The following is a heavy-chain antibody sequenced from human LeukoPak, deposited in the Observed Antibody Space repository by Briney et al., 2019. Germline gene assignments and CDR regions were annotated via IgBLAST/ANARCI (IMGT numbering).Heavy chain of an antibody. Sequence: ASVKVSCKASGYTFTGYYMHWVRQAPGQGLEWMGWIDPNSGGTNYAQKFQGRVTMTRDTSISTAYMVLNRLRSDDTAVYYSAREYYYDSGNYYNRIDYWGQGTLVTVSS. V-gene: IGHV1-2*02. J-gene: IGHJ4*02. CDR3: AREYYYDSGNYYNRIDY. CDR1: GYTFTGYY. CDR2: IDPNSGGT. D-gene: IGHD3-10*01.